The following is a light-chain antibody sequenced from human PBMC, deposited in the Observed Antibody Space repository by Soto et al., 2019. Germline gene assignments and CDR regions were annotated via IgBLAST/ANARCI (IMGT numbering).Light chain of an antibody. CDR1: QTISYW. J-gene: IGKJ4*01. Sequence: DIQMTQSPSTVSASVGDRVTITCRASQTISYWLAWYQQKPGKAPKVLIYQASTLKSGVPSRFSGSGSRTEFTLTINSLQPDDFAPYYCLHYQSYPVTFGGGTKVEI. CDR3: LHYQSYPVT. V-gene: IGKV1-5*03. CDR2: QAS.